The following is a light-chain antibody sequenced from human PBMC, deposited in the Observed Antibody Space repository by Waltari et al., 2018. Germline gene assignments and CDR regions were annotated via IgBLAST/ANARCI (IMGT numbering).Light chain of an antibody. J-gene: IGKJ1*01. CDR3: QQHLNWRP. Sequence: EIVMTQSPATLSVSPGERATLSCRASQSVATNLAWYQQKPGQPPRLLIYGASTRAPGIPARFSGSGSGTEFTLTISSLQSEDFAVYYCQQHLNWRPFGQGTKVEIK. CDR1: QSVATN. V-gene: IGKV3-15*01. CDR2: GAS.